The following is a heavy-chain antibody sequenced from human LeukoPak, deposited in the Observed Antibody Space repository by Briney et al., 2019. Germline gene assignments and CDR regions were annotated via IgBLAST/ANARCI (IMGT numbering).Heavy chain of an antibody. V-gene: IGHV4-59*13. CDR3: ARPQWRNTIGPWYDT. CDR1: VDSIYNYY. CDR2: TDYTGNI. D-gene: IGHD6-19*01. Sequence: SSETLSLTCTVIVDSIYNYYWSCMREPPEGGREWIFYTDYTGNINYNSSLMSRVTLSVHTSRNQSSLKMTSVTAADTAVNSCARPQWRNTIGPWYDTWGQGTLVTVSS. J-gene: IGHJ5*02.